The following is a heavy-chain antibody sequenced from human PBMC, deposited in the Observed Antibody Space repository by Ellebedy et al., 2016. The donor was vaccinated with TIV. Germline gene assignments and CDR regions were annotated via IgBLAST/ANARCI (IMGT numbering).Heavy chain of an antibody. D-gene: IGHD6-19*01. Sequence: GESLKISCAASGFTFSSYAMSWVRQAPGKGLEWVSVISGSGDYTNYADSVKGRFTISRDNSKSTLYLQMNSLRAEDTAVYYCARGVGSGWYRHYYGMDVWGQGTTVTVSS. J-gene: IGHJ6*02. V-gene: IGHV3-23*01. CDR1: GFTFSSYA. CDR2: ISGSGDYT. CDR3: ARGVGSGWYRHYYGMDV.